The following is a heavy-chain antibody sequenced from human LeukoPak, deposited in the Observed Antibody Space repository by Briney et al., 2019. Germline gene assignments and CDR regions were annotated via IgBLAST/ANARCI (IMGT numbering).Heavy chain of an antibody. Sequence: SETLSLTCTVSGGSISTYYWSWIRQPPGKGLEWIGYIYYAGSTTYNPSLRSRVAISIDTSKNQFSLRLNSVTAADTAVYYCARGRGDSRGTSFDYGGQGPLVTVSS. D-gene: IGHD3-22*01. CDR3: ARGRGDSRGTSFDY. CDR1: GGSISTYY. J-gene: IGHJ4*02. V-gene: IGHV4-59*01. CDR2: IYYAGST.